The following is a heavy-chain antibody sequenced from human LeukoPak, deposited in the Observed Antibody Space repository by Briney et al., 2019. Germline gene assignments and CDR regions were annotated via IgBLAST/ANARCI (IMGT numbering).Heavy chain of an antibody. CDR2: IHYSGST. CDR3: ARTPRGEFSDY. J-gene: IGHJ4*02. D-gene: IGHD3-16*01. Sequence: SETLSLTCSVSGGSISGYYWSWIRQPPGKGLEWIGYIHYSGSTNYNPSLKSRVTISADTSNNQFSLKLISVTAADTAVYYCARTPRGEFSDYWGQGTLVTVSS. V-gene: IGHV4-59*01. CDR1: GGSISGYY.